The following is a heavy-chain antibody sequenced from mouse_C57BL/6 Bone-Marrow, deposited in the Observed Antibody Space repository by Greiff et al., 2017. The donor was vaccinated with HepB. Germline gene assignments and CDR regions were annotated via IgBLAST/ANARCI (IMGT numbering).Heavy chain of an antibody. CDR3: ARHGDYYDYDGPLYYAMDY. J-gene: IGHJ4*01. CDR1: GFSLTSYG. CDR2: IWSDGST. Sequence: VKLMESGPGLVAPSQSLSITCTVSGFSLTSYGVHWVRQPPGKGLEWLVVIWSDGSTTYNSALKSRLSISKDNSKSQVFLKMNSLQTDDTAMYYCARHGDYYDYDGPLYYAMDYWGQGTSVTVSS. D-gene: IGHD2-4*01. V-gene: IGHV2-6-1*01.